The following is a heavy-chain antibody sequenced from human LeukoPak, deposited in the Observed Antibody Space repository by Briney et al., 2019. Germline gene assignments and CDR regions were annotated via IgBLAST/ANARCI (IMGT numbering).Heavy chain of an antibody. J-gene: IGHJ4*02. Sequence: GGSLRLSCTASGFIFSGSWMAWICQAPGKGLEWVAIIKKDGSEKYYVDSMKGRFTISRDNSKNTLYLQMNSLRAEDTAVYYCARPYNSGWYGDFDYWGQGTLVTVSS. CDR2: IKKDGSEK. CDR3: ARPYNSGWYGDFDY. V-gene: IGHV3-7*01. D-gene: IGHD6-19*01. CDR1: GFIFSGSW.